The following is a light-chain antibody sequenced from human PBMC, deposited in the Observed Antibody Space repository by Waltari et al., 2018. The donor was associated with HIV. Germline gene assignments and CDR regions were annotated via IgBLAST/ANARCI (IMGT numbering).Light chain of an antibody. J-gene: IGLJ2*01. CDR2: QDR. Sequence: SYELTQPPSVSVSPGTTASITSSGDKSGNKYASWYQQRPGQSPVLVIYQDRKRPSGIPERFSGSNSGNTATLTISGTQAMDEADYYCQAWDSSTVVFGGGTKLTVL. V-gene: IGLV3-1*01. CDR3: QAWDSSTVV. CDR1: KSGNKY.